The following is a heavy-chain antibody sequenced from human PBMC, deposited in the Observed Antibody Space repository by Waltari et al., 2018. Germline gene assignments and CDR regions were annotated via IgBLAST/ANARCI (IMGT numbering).Heavy chain of an antibody. Sequence: QVQLQQWGAGLLKPSETLSLTCAVYGGSFSGYYWSWIRQPPGKGLEWIGEINHSGSTNYNPSLKSRVTISVDTSKNQFSLKLRSVTAADTAVYYCARGGFMTTVTLDYLGQGTPVTVSS. CDR3: ARGGFMTTVTLDY. J-gene: IGHJ4*02. V-gene: IGHV4-34*01. CDR1: GGSFSGYY. D-gene: IGHD4-17*01. CDR2: INHSGST.